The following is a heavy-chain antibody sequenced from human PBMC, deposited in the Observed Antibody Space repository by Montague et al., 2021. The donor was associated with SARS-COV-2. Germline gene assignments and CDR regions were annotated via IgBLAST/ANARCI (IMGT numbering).Heavy chain of an antibody. CDR2: IYYSGTA. Sequence: SKTLSLTCTVSGGSISPFDWSWIRQSPERGLEWIGTIYYSGTANYNPSLMGRLAMSLQTSQKQLSLEMRSVTAADTAVYYCARMSMHCVDTSNSRRGGLDVWGQGTTVIVSS. CDR1: GGSISPFD. V-gene: IGHV4-59*01. D-gene: IGHD2/OR15-2a*01. J-gene: IGHJ6*02. CDR3: ARMSMHCVDTSNSRRGGLDV.